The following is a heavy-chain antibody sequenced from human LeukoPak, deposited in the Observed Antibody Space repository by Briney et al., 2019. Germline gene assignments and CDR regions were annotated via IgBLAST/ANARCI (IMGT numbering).Heavy chain of an antibody. J-gene: IGHJ4*02. Sequence: SETLSLTCAVYGGSFSGYYWSWIRQPPGKGLEWIGEINHSGSTNYNPSLKSRVTISVDTSKNQFSLKLSSVTAADTAVYYYARGRAFPYWGQGTLVTVSS. CDR1: GGSFSGYY. V-gene: IGHV4-34*01. CDR3: ARGRAFPY. CDR2: INHSGST.